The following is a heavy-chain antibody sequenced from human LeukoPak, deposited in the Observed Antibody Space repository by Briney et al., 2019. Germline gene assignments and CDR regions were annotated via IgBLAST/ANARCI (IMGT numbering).Heavy chain of an antibody. J-gene: IGHJ4*02. CDR3: ARDKSSSGWHYFDF. D-gene: IGHD6-19*01. CDR1: GSSFSNYD. Sequence: GGSLRLSCAASGSSFSNYDMHWVRQAPGKGLEWVAVIWYDGSNEYYADSVKGRFTISRDNSKNTLYLQMNSLRAEDTAVYYCARDKSSSGWHYFDFWGQGTLVTVSS. CDR2: IWYDGSNE. V-gene: IGHV3-33*01.